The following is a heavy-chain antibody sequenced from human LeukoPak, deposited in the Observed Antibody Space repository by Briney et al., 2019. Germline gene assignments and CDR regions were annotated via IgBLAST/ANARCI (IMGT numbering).Heavy chain of an antibody. Sequence: PGGSLRLSCAASGFTFSSYAMSWVRQAPGKGLEWVSAISGSGGSTYCADSVKGRFTISRDNSKNTLYLQMNSLRAEDTAVYYCAKAPQAAMVYNWFDPWGQGTLVTVSS. V-gene: IGHV3-23*01. J-gene: IGHJ5*02. CDR1: GFTFSSYA. CDR2: ISGSGGST. CDR3: AKAPQAAMVYNWFDP. D-gene: IGHD2-2*01.